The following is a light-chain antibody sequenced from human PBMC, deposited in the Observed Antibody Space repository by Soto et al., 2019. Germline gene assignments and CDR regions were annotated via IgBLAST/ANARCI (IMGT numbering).Light chain of an antibody. J-gene: IGLJ1*01. Sequence: QSVLTQPASVSVSPGQSITISCTGTSSDVGSYNYVSWYQQHPGKASKLMIYEVSDQPSGISSRFSGSKSVNTASLTISGLQTGDEADYYCSSYTSSSTLFGPATKVTVL. V-gene: IGLV2-14*01. CDR2: EVS. CDR1: SSDVGSYNY. CDR3: SSYTSSSTL.